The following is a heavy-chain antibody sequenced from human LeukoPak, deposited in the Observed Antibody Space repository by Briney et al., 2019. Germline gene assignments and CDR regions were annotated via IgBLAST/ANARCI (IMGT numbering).Heavy chain of an antibody. D-gene: IGHD2-21*02. J-gene: IGHJ4*02. CDR1: GSSFTSYW. Sequence: GESLQISCKGSGSSFTSYWIGWVRPLPGKGLEWMGIIYPGDSDTRYSPSFQGQVTISADKSISTAYLQWSSLKASDTAMYYCARHDCGGDCYLVYWGQGTLVTVSS. V-gene: IGHV5-51*01. CDR2: IYPGDSDT. CDR3: ARHDCGGDCYLVY.